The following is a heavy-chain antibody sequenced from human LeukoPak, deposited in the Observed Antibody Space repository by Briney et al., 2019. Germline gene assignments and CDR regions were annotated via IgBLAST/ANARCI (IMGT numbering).Heavy chain of an antibody. D-gene: IGHD2-15*01. CDR1: GGSFSGYY. J-gene: IGHJ4*02. CDR3: ARGVGCSGGSCYGFIDY. V-gene: IGHV4-34*01. Sequence: PSETLSLTCAVYGGSFSGYYWSWIRQPPGKGLEWIGEINHSGSTYYNPSLKSRVTISVDTSKNQFSLKLSSVTAADTAVYYCARGVGCSGGSCYGFIDYWGQGTLVTVSS. CDR2: INHSGST.